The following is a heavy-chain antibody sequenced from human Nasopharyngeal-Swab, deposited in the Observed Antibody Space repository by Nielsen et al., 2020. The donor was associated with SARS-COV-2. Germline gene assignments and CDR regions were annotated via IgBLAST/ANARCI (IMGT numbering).Heavy chain of an antibody. J-gene: IGHJ4*02. CDR3: AGRGEGYGDYLDY. Sequence: SQTLSLTCSVSGGPICNYHWNWIRQPPGKGLEWIGYIYYSGSTNYNPSLKSRVTISVDTSKNQFSLKLSSVTAAATAVYYCAGRGEGYGDYLDYWGQGTLVTVSS. CDR1: GGPICNYH. V-gene: IGHV4-59*08. CDR2: IYYSGST. D-gene: IGHD4-17*01.